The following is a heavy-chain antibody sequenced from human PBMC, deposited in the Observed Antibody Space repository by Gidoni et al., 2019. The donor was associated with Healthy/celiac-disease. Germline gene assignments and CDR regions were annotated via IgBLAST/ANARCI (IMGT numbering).Heavy chain of an antibody. CDR1: GGSISSYY. CDR3: ARGGYYDRGDAFDI. CDR2: IYYSGST. Sequence: QVQLQESGPGLVKPSEPLSLTCTVSGGSISSYYWSWIRQPPGKGLEWIGYIYYSGSTNYNPSLKSRVTISVDTSKNQFSLKLSSVTAADTAVYYCARGGYYDRGDAFDIWGQGTMVTVSS. J-gene: IGHJ3*02. D-gene: IGHD3-22*01. V-gene: IGHV4-59*01.